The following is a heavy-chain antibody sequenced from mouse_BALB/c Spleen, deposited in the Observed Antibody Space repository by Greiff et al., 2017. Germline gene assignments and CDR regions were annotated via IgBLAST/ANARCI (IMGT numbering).Heavy chain of an antibody. J-gene: IGHJ3*01. CDR2: ISDGGSYT. CDR3: AREGTPAYGYPFAY. Sequence: EVKVVESGGGLVKPGGSLKLSCAASGFTFSDYYMYWVRQTPEKRLEWVATISDGGSYTYYPDSVKGRFTISRDNAKNNLYLQMSSLKSEDTAMYYCAREGTPAYGYPFAYWGQGTLVTVSA. V-gene: IGHV5-4*02. D-gene: IGHD2-2*01. CDR1: GFTFSDYY.